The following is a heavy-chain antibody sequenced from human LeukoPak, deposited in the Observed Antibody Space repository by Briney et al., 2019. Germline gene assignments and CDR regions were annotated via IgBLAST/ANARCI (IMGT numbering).Heavy chain of an antibody. J-gene: IGHJ4*02. CDR3: ARAGYDYGDSSDF. CDR1: GYPFTTYY. V-gene: IGHV1-2*02. D-gene: IGHD4-17*01. Sequence: GASVKVSCKASGYPFTTYYIHWVRQAPGQGLEWMGCINPKNGDSKYAQKFQGRVTMTRATSIATAYMEVSRLTSADTAVYFCARAGYDYGDSSDFWGPGTLVTVSS. CDR2: INPKNGDS.